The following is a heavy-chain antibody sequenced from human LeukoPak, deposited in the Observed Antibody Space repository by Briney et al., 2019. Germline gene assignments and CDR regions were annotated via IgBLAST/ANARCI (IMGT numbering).Heavy chain of an antibody. CDR2: IYHSGSI. V-gene: IGHV4-4*02. J-gene: IGHJ4*02. D-gene: IGHD5-12*01. CDR3: WHSGYESGLDY. CDR1: GVSITSGNW. Sequence: SETLSLTCGVSGVSITSGNWWSWVRQPPGKGREWIGEIYHSGSINYNPSLKSRVPISVDKSKNQFSLKLNSVTAADTAVYYCWHSGYESGLDYWGQGTLVTVSS.